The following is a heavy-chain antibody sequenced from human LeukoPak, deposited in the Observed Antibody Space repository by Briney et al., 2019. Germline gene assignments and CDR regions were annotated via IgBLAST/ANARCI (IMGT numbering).Heavy chain of an antibody. D-gene: IGHD6-19*01. Sequence: ETSETLSLTCAVYGGSFSTYYWSWIRQPPGKGLEWVGEINHSGSTNYNPSLKSRVTISIDTSKNQFSLKLTSVTAADTAVYYCARPGGRSGLAEYFQYWGKGTRVTVSS. J-gene: IGHJ1*01. CDR2: INHSGST. CDR1: GGSFSTYY. CDR3: ARPGGRSGLAEYFQY. V-gene: IGHV4-34*01.